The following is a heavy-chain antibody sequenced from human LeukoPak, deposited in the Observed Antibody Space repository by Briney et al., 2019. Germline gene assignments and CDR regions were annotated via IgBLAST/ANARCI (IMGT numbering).Heavy chain of an antibody. CDR2: ISGNSGTT. J-gene: IGHJ4*02. CDR1: GFTFSSYG. Sequence: GGSLRLSCAASGFTFSSYGMSWVRQAPGKGLEWVSGISGNSGTTYYADSVKGRFTISRDNSKNTLYLEMNSLRAEDTAVYYCAKLYSSTWSSSADYWGQGTLVTVSS. CDR3: AKLYSSTWSSSADY. D-gene: IGHD6-13*01. V-gene: IGHV3-23*01.